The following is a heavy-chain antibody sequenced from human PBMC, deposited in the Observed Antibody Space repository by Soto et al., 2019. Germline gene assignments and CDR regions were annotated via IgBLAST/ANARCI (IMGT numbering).Heavy chain of an antibody. V-gene: IGHV4-4*02. D-gene: IGHD3-10*01. CDR3: TRSYYYGSGSYYNS. CDR1: GGSIRSNNW. CDR2: IFHSGST. Sequence: SETLSLTCAVSGGSIRSNNWWSWVRQPPGKGLEWIGEIFHSGSTNYNPSLKSRVTISVDTSKNQFSLKLSSVTAADTAVYYCTRSYYYGSGSYYNSWGQGTLVTVSS. J-gene: IGHJ4*02.